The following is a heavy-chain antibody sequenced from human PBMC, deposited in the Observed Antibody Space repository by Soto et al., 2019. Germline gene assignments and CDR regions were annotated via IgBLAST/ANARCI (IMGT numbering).Heavy chain of an antibody. CDR1: GYTFTSYG. CDR3: ARREIQGPIDY. J-gene: IGHJ4*02. Sequence: ASVKVSCKASGYTFTSYGISWVRQAPGQGLEWMGWISAYNGNTKYAQKLQGRVTMTTDTSTSTADMELRSLRSDDTAVYYCARREIQGPIDYWGQGTLVTVSS. CDR2: ISAYNGNT. D-gene: IGHD1-26*01. V-gene: IGHV1-18*01.